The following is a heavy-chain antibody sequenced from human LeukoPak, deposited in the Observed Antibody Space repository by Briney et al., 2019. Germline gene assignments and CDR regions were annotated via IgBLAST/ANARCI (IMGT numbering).Heavy chain of an antibody. CDR1: GFTFSSYA. J-gene: IGHJ4*02. D-gene: IGHD1-26*01. V-gene: IGHV3-30*04. CDR2: ISYDGSNK. Sequence: GGSLRLSCAASGFTFSSYAMHWVRQAPGKGLEWVAVISYDGSNKYYADSVKGRFTISRDNSKNTLYLQMNSLRAEDTAVYYCAILPSLSGSYSPFDYWGQGTLVTVSS. CDR3: AILPSLSGSYSPFDY.